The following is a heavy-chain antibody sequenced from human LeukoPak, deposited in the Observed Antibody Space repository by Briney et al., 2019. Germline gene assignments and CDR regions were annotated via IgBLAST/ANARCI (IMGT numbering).Heavy chain of an antibody. CDR2: IIPIFGST. J-gene: IGHJ4*02. CDR3: ARLSISSWYSVFDY. Sequence: GASVKVSCKASGYTFTSYGISWVRQAPGQRLEWMGGIIPIFGSTNYAQKFQDRVTITADKSTGTAYMELSSLRSEDSAVYYCARLSISSWYSVFDYWGQGTLVTVSS. CDR1: GYTFTSYG. D-gene: IGHD6-13*01. V-gene: IGHV1-69*06.